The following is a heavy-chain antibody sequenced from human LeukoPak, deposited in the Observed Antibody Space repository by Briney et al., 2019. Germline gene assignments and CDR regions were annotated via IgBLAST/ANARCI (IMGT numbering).Heavy chain of an antibody. D-gene: IGHD6-13*01. Sequence: ASVKVSCKASGDTFTSYYLHWVRQAPGHGLEWMGIINPSGANTSYAQKFQGRLTMTKDTSTSTVYMELSSLRSEDTAVYYCAAGIEAGGLGDYWGQGTLVTVSS. CDR2: INPSGANT. CDR3: AAGIEAGGLGDY. V-gene: IGHV1-46*01. J-gene: IGHJ4*02. CDR1: GDTFTSYY.